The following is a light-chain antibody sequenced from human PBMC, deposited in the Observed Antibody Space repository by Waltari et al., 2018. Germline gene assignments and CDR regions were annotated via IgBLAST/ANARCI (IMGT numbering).Light chain of an antibody. CDR3: QHFNSYPFT. J-gene: IGKJ2*01. V-gene: IGKV1-5*03. CDR2: KAS. CDR1: QSISSY. Sequence: DIQMTQSPSTLSASVGDRVTITCRASQSISSYLAWYQQKSGKAPKLLIYKASSLESEVPSRFSGSGSETEFALTVSSLQPDDFATYFCQHFNSYPFTFGQGTKLEIK.